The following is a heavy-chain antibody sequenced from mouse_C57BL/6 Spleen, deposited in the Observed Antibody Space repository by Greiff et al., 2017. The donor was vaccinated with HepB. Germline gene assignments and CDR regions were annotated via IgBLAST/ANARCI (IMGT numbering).Heavy chain of an antibody. CDR1: GYTFTDYE. D-gene: IGHD1-1*01. CDR2: IDPETGGT. J-gene: IGHJ2*01. Sequence: VQLKQSGAELVRPGASVTLSCKASGYTFTDYEMHWVKQTPVHGLEWIGAIDPETGGTAYNQKFKGKAILTADKSSSTAYMELRSLTSEDSAVYYCTNYGSSHFDYWGQGTTLTVSS. V-gene: IGHV1-15*01. CDR3: TNYGSSHFDY.